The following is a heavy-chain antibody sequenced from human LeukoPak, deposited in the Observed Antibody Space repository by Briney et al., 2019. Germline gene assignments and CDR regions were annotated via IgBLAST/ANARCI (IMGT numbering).Heavy chain of an antibody. CDR3: AGPLERTGRTNDAFDI. J-gene: IGHJ3*02. CDR1: GYTFTSYY. Sequence: ASVKVSCKASGYTFTSYYMHWVRQAPGQGLEWMGIINPSGGSTSYAQKFQGRVTMTRDTSTSTVYMGLSSLRSEDTAVYYCAGPLERTGRTNDAFDIWGQGTMVTVSS. D-gene: IGHD5-24*01. V-gene: IGHV1-46*01. CDR2: INPSGGST.